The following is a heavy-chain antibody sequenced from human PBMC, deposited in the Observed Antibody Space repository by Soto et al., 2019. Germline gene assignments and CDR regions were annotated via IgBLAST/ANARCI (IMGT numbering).Heavy chain of an antibody. D-gene: IGHD3-3*01. Sequence: QIQLVQSGPEVKKPGASVKVSCKTSGYIFSNYGIGWLRQAPGQGLQWLGWISTYNGNHNHARTVQGRLTMTTAPSTTTAYLELSSPRSGDTGVYYCARARNRGNYFDFWGQGTLVTVSS. CDR2: ISTYNGNH. CDR1: GYIFSNYG. J-gene: IGHJ4*02. CDR3: ARARNRGNYFDF. V-gene: IGHV1-18*01.